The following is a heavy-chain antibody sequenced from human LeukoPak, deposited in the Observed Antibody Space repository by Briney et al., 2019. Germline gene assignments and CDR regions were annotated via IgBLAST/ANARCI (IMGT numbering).Heavy chain of an antibody. V-gene: IGHV4-61*02. CDR3: ATEELAGTTSLDY. Sequence: PSETLSLTCTASGGSISSGSYYWSWIRQPAGKGLEWIGRIYTSGSTNYNPSLKSRVTISVDTSKNQFSLKLSSVTAADTAVFYCATEELAGTTSLDYWGQGTLVTVSS. J-gene: IGHJ4*02. CDR2: IYTSGST. D-gene: IGHD2-2*01. CDR1: GGSISSGSYY.